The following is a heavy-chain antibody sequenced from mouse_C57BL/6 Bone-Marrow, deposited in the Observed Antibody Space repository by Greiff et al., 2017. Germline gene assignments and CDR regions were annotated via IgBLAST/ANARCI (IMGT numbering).Heavy chain of an antibody. Sequence: VQLQESGAELVRPGTSVKMSCKASGYTFTNYWIGWAKQRPGHGLEWIGDIYPGGGYTNYNEKFKGKATLTADKSSSTAYMQFSSLTSEDSAIYYCARTGHYWYFDVWGTGTTVTVSS. D-gene: IGHD4-1*01. CDR1: GYTFTNYW. CDR2: IYPGGGYT. V-gene: IGHV1-63*01. CDR3: ARTGHYWYFDV. J-gene: IGHJ1*03.